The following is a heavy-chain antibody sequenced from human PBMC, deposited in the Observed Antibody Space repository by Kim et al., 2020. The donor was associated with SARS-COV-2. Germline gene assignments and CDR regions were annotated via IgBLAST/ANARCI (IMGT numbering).Heavy chain of an antibody. D-gene: IGHD2-8*01. CDR2: SGSI. J-gene: IGHJ6*02. V-gene: IGHV3-9*01. CDR3: AKDMGHAHGMDV. Sequence: SGSIGYADSVKGRFTISRDNAKNSLYLQMNSLGAEDTALYYCAKDMGHAHGMDVWGQGTTVTVSS.